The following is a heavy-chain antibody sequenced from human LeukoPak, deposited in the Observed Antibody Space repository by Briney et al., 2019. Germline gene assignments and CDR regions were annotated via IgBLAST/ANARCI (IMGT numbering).Heavy chain of an antibody. CDR1: GFTFNSYG. CDR2: IWYDGSNK. J-gene: IGHJ4*02. Sequence: PGGSLRLSCAASGFTFNSYGMHWVRQAPGKGLEWVAVIWYDGSNKYYVDSLKGRFTISRDNAKNSLNLQMNSLIAEDTAVYYCTRGQYYYDGSGRYYFDYWGQGTLVTVSS. CDR3: TRGQYYYDGSGRYYFDY. D-gene: IGHD3-22*01. V-gene: IGHV3-33*03.